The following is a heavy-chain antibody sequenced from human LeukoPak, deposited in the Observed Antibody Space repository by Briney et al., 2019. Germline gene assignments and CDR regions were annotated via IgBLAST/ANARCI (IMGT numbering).Heavy chain of an antibody. Sequence: GGSLRLSCAASGFTFSDYYMSWIRQAPGKGLEWVSYISSSSSYTNYADSVKGRFTISRDNAKNSLYLQMNSLRAEDTAVYYCARGWTVAAAGTLYNWFDPWGQGTLVTVSS. CDR3: ARGWTVAAAGTLYNWFDP. J-gene: IGHJ5*02. V-gene: IGHV3-11*06. D-gene: IGHD6-13*01. CDR1: GFTFSDYY. CDR2: ISSSSSYT.